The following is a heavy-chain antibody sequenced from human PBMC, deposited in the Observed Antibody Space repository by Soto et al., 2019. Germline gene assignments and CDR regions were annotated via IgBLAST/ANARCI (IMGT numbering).Heavy chain of an antibody. CDR2: LGGSGATT. CDR3: AKDAKGASAPYFFDD. D-gene: IGHD6-13*01. J-gene: IGHJ4*02. Sequence: EVQLLQSEGGLVQPGGSLRLSCAASGFTFDSYAMSWVRQAPGKGPEWVSALGGSGATTHYADSVKGRFTISRDNSKNTVYLPMNSLRVEDTAVYYCAKDAKGASAPYFFDDWGQGTLVIVSS. CDR1: GFTFDSYA. V-gene: IGHV3-23*01.